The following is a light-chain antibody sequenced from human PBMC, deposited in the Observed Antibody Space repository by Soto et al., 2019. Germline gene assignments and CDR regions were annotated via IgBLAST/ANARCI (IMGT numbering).Light chain of an antibody. CDR2: IDN. V-gene: IGLV1-44*01. Sequence: QSVLTQPPSASGTPGQRVTISCSGGSSNIGSNTVNWYQQLPGTAPKPFIYIDNQRPSGVPDRFSGSKSGTSASLAISGLQSDDEAEYYCAAWDDSLNGPVFGGGTKVTVL. J-gene: IGLJ2*01. CDR3: AAWDDSLNGPV. CDR1: SSNIGSNT.